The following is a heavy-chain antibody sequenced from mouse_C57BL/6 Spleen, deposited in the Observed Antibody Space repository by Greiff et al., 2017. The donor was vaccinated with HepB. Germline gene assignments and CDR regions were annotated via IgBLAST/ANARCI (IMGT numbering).Heavy chain of an antibody. CDR2: IDPSDSYT. Sequence: VQLQQSGAELVKPGASVKLSCKASGYTFTSYWMQWVKQRPGQGLEWIGEIDPSDSYTNYNQKFKGKATLTVDTSSSTAYMQLSSLTSEDSAVYYCASYSSGYAMDYWGQGTSVTVAS. D-gene: IGHD3-2*02. V-gene: IGHV1-50*01. J-gene: IGHJ4*01. CDR1: GYTFTSYW. CDR3: ASYSSGYAMDY.